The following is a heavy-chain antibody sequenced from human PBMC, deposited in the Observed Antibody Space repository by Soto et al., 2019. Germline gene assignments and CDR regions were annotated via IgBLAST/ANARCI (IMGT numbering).Heavy chain of an antibody. CDR2: IYYSGST. CDR3: ACIFSGGYGYGFYYYGMDV. CDR1: GGSISSYY. J-gene: IGHJ6*02. V-gene: IGHV4-59*08. D-gene: IGHD5-18*01. Sequence: SETLSLTCTVSGGSISSYYWSWIRKPPGKGLEWIGYIYYSGSTNYNPSLKSRVTISVDTSKNQFSLKLSSVTAADTAVYYCACIFSGGYGYGFYYYGMDVWGQGALVTVSS.